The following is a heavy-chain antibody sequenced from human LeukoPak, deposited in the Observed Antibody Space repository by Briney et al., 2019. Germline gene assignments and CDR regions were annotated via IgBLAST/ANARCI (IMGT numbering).Heavy chain of an antibody. J-gene: IGHJ4*02. V-gene: IGHV3-9*01. D-gene: IGHD1-26*01. CDR1: GFTLDDYA. CDR2: ISWNSGSI. Sequence: GGSLRLSCAASGFTLDDYAMHWVRHAPGKGLEWVSGISWNSGSIGYADSVKGRFTISRDNAKNSLYLQMNSLRAEDTALYYCAKVSSGSLYYFDYWGQGTLVTVSS. CDR3: AKVSSGSLYYFDY.